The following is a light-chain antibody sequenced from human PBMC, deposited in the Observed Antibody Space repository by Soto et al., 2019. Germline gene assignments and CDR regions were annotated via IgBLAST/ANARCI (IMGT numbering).Light chain of an antibody. CDR1: SSDVGGYNY. J-gene: IGLJ1*01. Sequence: QSVLTQPRSVSGSPGQSVTISCTGTSSDVGGYNYVSWYQQHPGKAPKLMIYDVSKRPSGVPDRFSGSKSGNTASLTISGLQAEDEADYYCCSYAGSYGDVFGTGTKVTAL. V-gene: IGLV2-11*01. CDR2: DVS. CDR3: CSYAGSYGDV.